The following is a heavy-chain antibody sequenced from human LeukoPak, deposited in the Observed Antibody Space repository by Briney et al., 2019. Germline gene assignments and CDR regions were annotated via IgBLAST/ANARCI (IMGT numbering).Heavy chain of an antibody. D-gene: IGHD2-2*01. CDR1: GFTFSSYT. Sequence: GGSLRLSCAASGFTFSSYTMSWVRQAPGKGLEWVSAISGSGGSTYYADSVKGRFTISRDNSKNTLYLQMNSLRAEDTAVYYCAKDRGVVVPAAPCYWGQGTLATVSS. J-gene: IGHJ4*02. CDR3: AKDRGVVVPAAPCY. CDR2: ISGSGGST. V-gene: IGHV3-23*01.